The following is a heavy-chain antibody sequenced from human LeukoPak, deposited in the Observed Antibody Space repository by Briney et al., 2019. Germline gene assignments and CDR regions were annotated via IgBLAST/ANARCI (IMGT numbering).Heavy chain of an antibody. CDR2: INEDGSRK. J-gene: IGHJ4*02. D-gene: IGHD3-22*01. CDR1: GFTFSSHW. V-gene: IGHV3-7*01. CDR3: ARVDPGNSGYQDY. Sequence: PGGSLRLSCTASGFTFSSHWVSWVRQAPGKGLEWVANINEDGSRKYYLDSVKGRFTISRDNAKNSLYVLMNSLGAEDAAVYYCARVDPGNSGYQDYWGQGTLVTVSS.